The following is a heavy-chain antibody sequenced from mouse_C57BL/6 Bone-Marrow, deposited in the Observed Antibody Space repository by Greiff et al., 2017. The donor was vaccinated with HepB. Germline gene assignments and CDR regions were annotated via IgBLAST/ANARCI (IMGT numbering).Heavy chain of an antibody. Sequence: QVQLKESGAELARPGASVKLSCKASGYTFTSYGISWVKQRTGQGLEWIGEIYPRSGNTYYNEKFKGKATLTADKSSSTAYMELRSLTSEDSAVYFCARDGSNYDFFYAMDYWGQGTSVTVSS. D-gene: IGHD2-5*01. CDR3: ARDGSNYDFFYAMDY. V-gene: IGHV1-81*01. CDR1: GYTFTSYG. CDR2: IYPRSGNT. J-gene: IGHJ4*01.